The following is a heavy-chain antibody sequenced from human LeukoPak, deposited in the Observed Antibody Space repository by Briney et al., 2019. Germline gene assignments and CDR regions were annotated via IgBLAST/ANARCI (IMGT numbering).Heavy chain of an antibody. Sequence: SETLSLTCTVSGGSISSGGYYWSWIRQHPGKGLEWIGYIYYSGSTYYNPSLKSRVTISVDTSKNQFSLKLSSVTAADTAAYYCASHRTTRSGSLHSDYWGQGTLVTVSS. D-gene: IGHD3-10*01. CDR2: IYYSGST. CDR3: ASHRTTRSGSLHSDY. J-gene: IGHJ4*02. V-gene: IGHV4-31*03. CDR1: GGSISSGGYY.